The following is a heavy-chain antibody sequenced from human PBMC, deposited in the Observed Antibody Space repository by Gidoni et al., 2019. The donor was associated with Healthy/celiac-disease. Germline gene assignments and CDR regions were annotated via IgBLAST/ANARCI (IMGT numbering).Heavy chain of an antibody. CDR2: IWYDGSNK. CDR3: ARAQYYDFWSTPTRGLEGGWFDP. D-gene: IGHD3-3*01. CDR1: GFPFSSYG. J-gene: IGHJ5*02. V-gene: IGHV3-33*01. Sequence: QVQLVESGGGVVQPGRSLRLSCAASGFPFSSYGMHWVRQAPGKGLEVVAVIWYDGSNKYYADSVKGRFTISRDNSKNTLYLQMNSLRAEDTAVYYCARAQYYDFWSTPTRGLEGGWFDPWGQGTLVTVSS.